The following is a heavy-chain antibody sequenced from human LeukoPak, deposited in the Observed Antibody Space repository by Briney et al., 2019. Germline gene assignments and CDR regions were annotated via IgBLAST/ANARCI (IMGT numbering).Heavy chain of an antibody. V-gene: IGHV3-23*01. J-gene: IGHJ4*02. CDR3: AKRSDYGVNGNYFDY. D-gene: IGHD4-23*01. Sequence: PGGSLRLSCAASGFTFSTYGMSWVRQAPGKGLDWVSAISGRYSKTSSADSVQGRFTISRENSKKTLFLQMNSLRAEDTAVYYCAKRSDYGVNGNYFDYWGQGTTVTVSS. CDR1: GFTFSTYG. CDR2: ISGRYSKT.